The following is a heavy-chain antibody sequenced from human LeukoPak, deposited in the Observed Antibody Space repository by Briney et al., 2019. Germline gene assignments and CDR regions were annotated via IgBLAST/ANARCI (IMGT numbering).Heavy chain of an antibody. J-gene: IGHJ4*02. CDR1: GFTFSNYA. CDR3: ARARFGYNRGPFDY. V-gene: IGHV3-30-3*01. CDR2: ISYDGSNK. D-gene: IGHD5-24*01. Sequence: GRSLRLSCAASGFTFSNYAMHWVRQAPGKGLEWVAFISYDGSNKHYADSVKGRFTISRDNSKNTLYLQMNSLRPEDTAVYYCARARFGYNRGPFDYWGQGILVT.